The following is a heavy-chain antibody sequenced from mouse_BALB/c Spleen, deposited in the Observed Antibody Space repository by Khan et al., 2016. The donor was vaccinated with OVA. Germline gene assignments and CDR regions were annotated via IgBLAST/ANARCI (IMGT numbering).Heavy chain of an antibody. J-gene: IGHJ4*01. CDR1: GYSITSDYA. V-gene: IGHV3-2*02. CDR3: ARDGSRYNYAMDH. D-gene: IGHD2-3*01. Sequence: EVQLQESGPGLVKPSQSLSLTCTVTGYSITSDYAWNWIRQFPGNKLEWMGYINYSGSANYNPSLKSRISITRDPSKNQFFLKLKSVTTEDTATYYCARDGSRYNYAMDHWGQGTSVTVSS. CDR2: INYSGSA.